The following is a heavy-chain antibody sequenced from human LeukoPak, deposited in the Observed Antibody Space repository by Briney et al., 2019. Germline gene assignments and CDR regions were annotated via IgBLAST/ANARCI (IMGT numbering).Heavy chain of an antibody. Sequence: ASVKVSCKASGYTFTGYYMHWVRQAPGQGLEWMGWINPNSGGTNYAEKFQGRVTMTRDTSISTVYMELSRLRSDDTAVYYCARAIPGGSCSGDYWGQGTLVTVSS. V-gene: IGHV1-2*02. J-gene: IGHJ4*02. CDR3: ARAIPGGSCSGDY. CDR2: INPNSGGT. CDR1: GYTFTGYY. D-gene: IGHD2-15*01.